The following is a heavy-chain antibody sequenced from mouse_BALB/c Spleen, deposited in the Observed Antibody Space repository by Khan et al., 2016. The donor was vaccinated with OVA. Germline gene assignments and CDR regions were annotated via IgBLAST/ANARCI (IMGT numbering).Heavy chain of an antibody. V-gene: IGHV1-4*01. J-gene: IGHJ3*01. D-gene: IGHD2-14*01. Sequence: VQLQESGAELARPGASVKMSCKASGYTFTTYTMHWVKQRPGQGLEWIGYINPSNGYTNYNQKFKDKSTLTADKATSTAYMQLSSITSAYAAVYYCGREGAYYGSDGWFSYWGQGTLVTVSA. CDR1: GYTFTTYT. CDR2: INPSNGYT. CDR3: GREGAYYGSDGWFSY.